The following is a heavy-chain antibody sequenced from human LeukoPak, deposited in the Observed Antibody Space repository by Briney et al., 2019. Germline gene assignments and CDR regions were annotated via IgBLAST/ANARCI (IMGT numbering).Heavy chain of an antibody. J-gene: IGHJ6*03. V-gene: IGHV3-43D*03. CDR2: ISWDGGST. CDR3: AKDIDSKGYSYFMDV. CDR1: GFTFDDYA. D-gene: IGHD5-18*01. Sequence: TGGSLRLSCAASGFTFDDYAMHWVRQAPGKGLEWVSLISWDGGSTYYADSVKGRFTISRDNSKNSLYLQMNSLRAEDTALYYCAKDIDSKGYSYFMDVWGKGTTVTVSS.